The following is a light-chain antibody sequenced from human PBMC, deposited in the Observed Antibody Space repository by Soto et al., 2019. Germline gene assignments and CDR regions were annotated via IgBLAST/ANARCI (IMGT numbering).Light chain of an antibody. CDR3: QQCYSSPWT. Sequence: DIVMTQSPDSLAVSLGERATINCKSSQSVLSSSNNKNYLTWYQQKPGQPPKLLFYWASTRESGVPARCSGSGSGTDFTLTISSLQAEDVAVYYCQQCYSSPWTFGQGTKVEIK. CDR2: WAS. J-gene: IGKJ1*01. CDR1: QSVLSSSNNKNY. V-gene: IGKV4-1*01.